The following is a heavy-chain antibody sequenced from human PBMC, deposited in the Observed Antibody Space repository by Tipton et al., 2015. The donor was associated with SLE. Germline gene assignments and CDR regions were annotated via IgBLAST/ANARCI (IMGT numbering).Heavy chain of an antibody. CDR1: GGSISSYY. Sequence: TLSLTCTVPGGSISSYYWSWIRQPPGKGLEWIGYIYYSGSTNYNPSLKSRVTISVDTSKNQFSLKLISVTAADTAVYYCARMDLTGDPFDYWGQGTLVTVSS. CDR3: ARMDLTGDPFDY. J-gene: IGHJ4*02. V-gene: IGHV4-59*01. CDR2: IYYSGST. D-gene: IGHD3-9*01.